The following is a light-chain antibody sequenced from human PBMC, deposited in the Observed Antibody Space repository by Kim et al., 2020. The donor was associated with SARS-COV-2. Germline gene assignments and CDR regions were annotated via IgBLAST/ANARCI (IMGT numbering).Light chain of an antibody. V-gene: IGKV1-5*03. CDR2: QAS. J-gene: IGKJ2*01. Sequence: SASVGDRVTITCRASQLIDTYLAWYQQKPGKAPNLMIYQASSLHIGVPSRFSGSGSGTEFTLTINGLQPDDFATYYCQHYIRFPYTFGQGTKLEI. CDR3: QHYIRFPYT. CDR1: QLIDTY.